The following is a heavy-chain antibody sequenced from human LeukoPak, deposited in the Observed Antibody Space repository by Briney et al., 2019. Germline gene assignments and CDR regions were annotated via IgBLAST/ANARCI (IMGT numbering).Heavy chain of an antibody. CDR1: GFTFSNYE. CDR2: ISSSGSTI. V-gene: IGHV3-48*03. J-gene: IGHJ4*02. Sequence: GGSLRLSCAASGFTFSNYEMNWVRQAPGKGLEWVSYISSSGSTIYYGDSVKGRFTISRDNAKNSVYLQMNSLRAEDTAVYYCARDYGGSSPFDYWGQGTLVTVSS. CDR3: ARDYGGSSPFDY. D-gene: IGHD4-23*01.